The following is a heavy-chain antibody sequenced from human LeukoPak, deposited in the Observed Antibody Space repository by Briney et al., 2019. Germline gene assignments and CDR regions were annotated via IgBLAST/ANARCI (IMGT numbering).Heavy chain of an antibody. CDR1: GFTFSSYA. CDR2: ISGSGGST. CDR3: AKGGDSSGWYEAGGADYFDY. D-gene: IGHD6-19*01. J-gene: IGHJ4*02. Sequence: GGSPRLSCAASGFTFSSYAMSWVRQAPGKGLEWVSAISGSGGSTYYADSVKGRFTISRDNSKNTLYLQMNSLRAEDTAVYYCAKGGDSSGWYEAGGADYFDYWGQGTLVTVSS. V-gene: IGHV3-23*01.